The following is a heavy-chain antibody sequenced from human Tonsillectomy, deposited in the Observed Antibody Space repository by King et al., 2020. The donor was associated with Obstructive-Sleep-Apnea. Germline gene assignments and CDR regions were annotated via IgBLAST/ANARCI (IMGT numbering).Heavy chain of an antibody. Sequence: VQLQESGPGLVKPSQTLSLTCAVSGGSISSGAYSWSWIRQPPGKGLEWIGYCYYSGSTYYNPSLKSRVTISVEPSKNQFSLKLSSVTAADTAVYYCARGGDYGDYRTAVGADYWGQGTLVTVSS. D-gene: IGHD4-17*01. CDR1: GGSISSGAYS. J-gene: IGHJ4*02. CDR3: ARGGDYGDYRTAVGADY. V-gene: IGHV4-30-4*07. CDR2: CYYSGST.